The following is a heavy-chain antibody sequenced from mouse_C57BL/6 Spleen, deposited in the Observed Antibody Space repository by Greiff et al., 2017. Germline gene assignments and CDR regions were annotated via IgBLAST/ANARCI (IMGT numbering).Heavy chain of an antibody. CDR3: TRQVLRVYAMDY. D-gene: IGHD1-1*01. Sequence: EVKLMESGPGLVKPSQSLSLTCSVSGYSITSGYYWYWIRQSPGNKLEWMGYISYDGNNNYNPFLKNRISITRDTSKNQFLLKLNSVTADDTATYYCTRQVLRVYAMDYWGQGTSVTVSS. CDR2: ISYDGNN. V-gene: IGHV3-6*01. CDR1: GYSITSGYY. J-gene: IGHJ4*01.